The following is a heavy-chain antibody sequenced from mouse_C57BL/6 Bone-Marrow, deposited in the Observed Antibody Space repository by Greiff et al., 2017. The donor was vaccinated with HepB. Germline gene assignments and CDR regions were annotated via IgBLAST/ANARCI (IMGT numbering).Heavy chain of an antibody. CDR3: ARSEDGSLFGD. Sequence: QVQLQQSGAELARPGASVKLSCKASGYTFTSYGISWVKQSTGQGLEWIGEIYPRSGNTYYNEKFKGKATLTADKSSSTAYMELRSLTSEDSAVYFCARSEDGSLFGDWGQGTTLTVSS. CDR2: IYPRSGNT. V-gene: IGHV1-81*01. D-gene: IGHD2-3*01. J-gene: IGHJ2*01. CDR1: GYTFTSYG.